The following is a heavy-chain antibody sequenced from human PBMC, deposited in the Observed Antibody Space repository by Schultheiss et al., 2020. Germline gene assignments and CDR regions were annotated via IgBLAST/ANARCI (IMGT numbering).Heavy chain of an antibody. Sequence: SETLSLTCTVSGGSISSYYWSWIRQPPGKGLEWIGFIYYSGSINYNPSLKSRVTISVDTSKNQFSLKLSSVTAADTAVYYCARDLLIRGNYAFDIWGQGTMVTVSS. CDR3: ARDLLIRGNYAFDI. CDR1: GGSISSYY. V-gene: IGHV4-59*01. J-gene: IGHJ3*02. D-gene: IGHD3-10*01. CDR2: IYYSGSI.